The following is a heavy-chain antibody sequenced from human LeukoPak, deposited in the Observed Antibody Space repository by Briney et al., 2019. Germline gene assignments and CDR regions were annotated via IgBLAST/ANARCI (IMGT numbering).Heavy chain of an antibody. CDR1: GFTFSSYE. D-gene: IGHD1-26*01. CDR2: ISSSGSTI. CDR3: ARGWWDRPQGAFDI. Sequence: PGGSLRLSCAASGFTFSSYEMNWVRQAPGKGLEWVSYISSSGSTIYYADSVKGRFTISRDNPKNSLYLQMNSLRAEDTAVYYCARGWWDRPQGAFDIWGQGTMVTVSS. J-gene: IGHJ3*02. V-gene: IGHV3-48*03.